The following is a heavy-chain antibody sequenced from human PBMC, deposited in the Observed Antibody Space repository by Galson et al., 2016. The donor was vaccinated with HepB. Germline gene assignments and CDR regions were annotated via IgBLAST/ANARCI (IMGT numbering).Heavy chain of an antibody. J-gene: IGHJ4*02. CDR3: ARTTMTHSAYFDY. CDR2: IFYSGST. Sequence: SETLSLTCTVSGGSISSYYWSWIRQPPGKGLEWMGYIFYSGSTDYNPSVKSRVTISVHTSMNQFSLKLSSVTAADTAVYYCARTTMTHSAYFDYWGQGTLVTVSS. CDR1: GGSISSYY. D-gene: IGHD3-22*01. V-gene: IGHV4-59*01.